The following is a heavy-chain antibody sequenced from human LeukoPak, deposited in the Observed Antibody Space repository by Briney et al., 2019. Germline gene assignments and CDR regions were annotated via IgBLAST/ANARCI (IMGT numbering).Heavy chain of an antibody. V-gene: IGHV3-11*06. Sequence: GGSLRLSCAASGFTFSDYYMSWIRQAPGKGLEWVSYISSSSSYTNYADSVKGRFTISRDNAKNSLYLQMNSLRAEDTAVYYCARSRYCTTTSCRHFDYWGQGTLVTVSS. CDR1: GFTFSDYY. J-gene: IGHJ4*02. CDR2: ISSSSSYT. D-gene: IGHD2-2*01. CDR3: ARSRYCTTTSCRHFDY.